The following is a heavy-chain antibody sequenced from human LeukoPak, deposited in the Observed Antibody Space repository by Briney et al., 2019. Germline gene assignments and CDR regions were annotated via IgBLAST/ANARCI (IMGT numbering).Heavy chain of an antibody. CDR3: AKDLWFGELSWM. CDR1: GFTFSSYG. J-gene: IGHJ4*02. Sequence: PGGSLRLSCAASGFTFSSYGMHWVRQAPGKGLEWVAVISYDGSNKYYADSVKGRFTISRDNSKNTLYLQMNSLRAEDTAVYYCAKDLWFGELSWMGDQGTLVTVSS. CDR2: ISYDGSNK. D-gene: IGHD3-10*01. V-gene: IGHV3-30*18.